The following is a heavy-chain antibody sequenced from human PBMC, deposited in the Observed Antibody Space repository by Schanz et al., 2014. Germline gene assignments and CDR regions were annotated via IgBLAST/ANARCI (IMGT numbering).Heavy chain of an antibody. D-gene: IGHD2-8*01. Sequence: EVQLVESGGGLVKPGGSLRLSCAASGFTFSTYNMNWVRQTPGKGLEWVSSISSSGGHIYYADSVKGRFTITRDIAKNSLSLQMNSLRAEDTAVYYCTRMYHWGQGTLVTVSS. V-gene: IGHV3-21*04. CDR1: GFTFSTYN. CDR3: TRMYH. J-gene: IGHJ4*02. CDR2: ISSSGGHI.